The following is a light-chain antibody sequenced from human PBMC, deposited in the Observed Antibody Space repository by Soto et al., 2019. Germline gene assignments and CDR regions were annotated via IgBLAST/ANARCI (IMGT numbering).Light chain of an antibody. CDR1: QNIIFY. V-gene: IGKV1-39*01. CDR2: AAS. CDR3: QQSYTTPVYS. J-gene: IGKJ2*01. Sequence: DIHMAQSPSSLSASVVHRVTITCRASQNIIFYLNWYQQKPGEAPKLLIYAASNLQSGVPSRFSGSGSGTDFTLTISSLQPEDFATYFCQQSYTTPVYSFGQGPKVDIK.